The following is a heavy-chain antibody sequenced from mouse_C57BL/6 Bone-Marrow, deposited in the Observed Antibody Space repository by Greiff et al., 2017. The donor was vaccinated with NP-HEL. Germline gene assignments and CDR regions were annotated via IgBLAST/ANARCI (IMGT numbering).Heavy chain of an antibody. D-gene: IGHD2-4*01. CDR2: IDPENGDT. CDR1: GFNIKDDY. V-gene: IGHV14-4*01. CDR3: TTGLRRYFDY. Sequence: VQLQQSGAELVRPGASVKSSCTASGFNIKDDYMHWVKQRPEQGLEWIGWIDPENGDTEYASKFQSKATITADTSSNTAYLQLSSLTSEDTAVYYCTTGLRRYFDYWGQGTTLTVSS. J-gene: IGHJ2*01.